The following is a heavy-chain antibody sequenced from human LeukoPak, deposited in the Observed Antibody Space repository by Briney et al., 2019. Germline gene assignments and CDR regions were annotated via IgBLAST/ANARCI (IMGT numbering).Heavy chain of an antibody. V-gene: IGHV4-31*03. Sequence: SETLSLTCTVSGGSISSGGYYWSWIRQHPGKGLEWIGYIYYSGSTYYNPSLKSRVTISVDTSKNQFSLKLSSVTAADTAVYYCARERIYFGSGGDLTDARLFYYYGLDVWGQGTTVTVSS. CDR2: IYYSGST. CDR3: ARERIYFGSGGDLTDARLFYYYGLDV. CDR1: GGSISSGGYY. J-gene: IGHJ6*02. D-gene: IGHD3-10*01.